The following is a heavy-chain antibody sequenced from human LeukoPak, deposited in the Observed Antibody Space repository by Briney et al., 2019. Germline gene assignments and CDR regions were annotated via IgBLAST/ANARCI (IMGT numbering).Heavy chain of an antibody. Sequence: GGSLRLSRAASGFTFSSYAMSWFRQAPGEGLEWVSSISGSGGRTYYADSVRGRFTISTDSSKNTVQLQMTSLRVEDTAIYYCVKLTENQLLGKGWADSWGQGTLVTVSS. V-gene: IGHV3-23*01. CDR1: GFTFSSYA. CDR3: VKLTENQLLGKGWADS. D-gene: IGHD2-2*01. J-gene: IGHJ5*01. CDR2: ISGSGGRT.